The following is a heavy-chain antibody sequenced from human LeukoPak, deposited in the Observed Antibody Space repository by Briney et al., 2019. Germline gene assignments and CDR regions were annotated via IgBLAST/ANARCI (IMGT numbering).Heavy chain of an antibody. D-gene: IGHD5-18*01. CDR3: AKWGTYDTTMVMGSGYFNY. V-gene: IGHV3-15*01. J-gene: IGHJ4*02. CDR1: GFTFSNAW. Sequence: GGSLRLSCAASGFTFSNAWMSWVRQAPGKGREWVGRIKSKTDGGTTDYAAPVKGRFTISRDNSKNTLFLQMNSLRAEDTAVYYCAKWGTYDTTMVMGSGYFNYWGQGTLVTVSS. CDR2: IKSKTDGGTT.